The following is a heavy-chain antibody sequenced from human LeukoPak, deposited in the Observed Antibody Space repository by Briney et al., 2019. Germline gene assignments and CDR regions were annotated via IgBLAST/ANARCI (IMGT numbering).Heavy chain of an antibody. CDR3: ARIGYSSSSWDY. Sequence: GGSLRLSCVASGFTFRNYWMSWVRQAPGKGLEWLANLKEDGTTTYYVDSVKGLFTISRDNAKNSVYLQMNSLRVEDGAVYYCARIGYSSSSWDYWGRGTLVTVSS. V-gene: IGHV3-7*01. D-gene: IGHD6-6*01. CDR1: GFTFRNYW. J-gene: IGHJ4*02. CDR2: LKEDGTTT.